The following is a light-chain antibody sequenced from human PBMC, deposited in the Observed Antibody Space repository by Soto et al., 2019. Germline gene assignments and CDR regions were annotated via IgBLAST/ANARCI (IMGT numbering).Light chain of an antibody. CDR3: TSYTSGSTLDV. CDR1: SSDVGGYNY. CDR2: EVS. V-gene: IGLV2-14*01. Sequence: QSVLTQPASVSGSPGQSITISCTGTSSDVGGYNYVSWYQQHPGKAPKLIIYEVSNRPTGVSNRFSGSKSGHTASLTISGLQSEDEADYFCTSYTSGSTLDVFGTGTKVTVL. J-gene: IGLJ1*01.